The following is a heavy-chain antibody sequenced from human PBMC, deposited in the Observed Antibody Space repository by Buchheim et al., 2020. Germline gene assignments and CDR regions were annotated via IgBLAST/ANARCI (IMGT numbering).Heavy chain of an antibody. CDR3: ARGRRDTMVRGVIRTSNAMDV. Sequence: QVQLQESGPGLVKPSETLSLTCAVYGGSFSGYYWSWIRQPPGKGLEWIGEINHSGSTNYNPSLKSRVTISVDTSKNQFSLKLTSVTAADTAVYYCARGRRDTMVRGVIRTSNAMDVWGQGTT. V-gene: IGHV4-34*01. CDR1: GGSFSGYY. D-gene: IGHD3-10*01. J-gene: IGHJ6*02. CDR2: INHSGST.